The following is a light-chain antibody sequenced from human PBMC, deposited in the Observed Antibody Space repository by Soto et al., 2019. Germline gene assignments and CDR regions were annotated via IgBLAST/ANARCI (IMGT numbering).Light chain of an antibody. J-gene: IGKJ1*01. CDR2: DVS. Sequence: DIPMTQSPSTLSAYVGDGVTIHCRASQSIGTWLAWYQQKPGKAPKVLIYDVSTLKSGVPSRFSGSASGTEFTLSISSLQPDDFATYYCQQYKSYWTLCQGT. V-gene: IGKV1-5*01. CDR1: QSIGTW. CDR3: QQYKSYWT.